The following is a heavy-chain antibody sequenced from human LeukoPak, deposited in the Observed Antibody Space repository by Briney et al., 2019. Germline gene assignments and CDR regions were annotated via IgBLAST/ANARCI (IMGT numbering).Heavy chain of an antibody. Sequence: SETLSLTWTVSGGSISSSSDYWGWIRQPSGKGQEWIGSIYYSGSTYYYPSLKSRVTISVDTSKNQFSLKLSSVTAADTAVYYCARQTYYYDSSELDPWGQGTLVTVSS. D-gene: IGHD3-22*01. CDR2: IYYSGST. CDR3: ARQTYYYDSSELDP. V-gene: IGHV4-39*01. J-gene: IGHJ5*02. CDR1: GGSISSSSDY.